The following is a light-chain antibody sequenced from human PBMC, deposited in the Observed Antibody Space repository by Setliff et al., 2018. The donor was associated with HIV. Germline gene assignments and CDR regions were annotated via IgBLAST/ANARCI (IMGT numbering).Light chain of an antibody. Sequence: QSALAQPPSVYGSPGQSVTISCTGTSSDVGTYNRVAWYQQTPGTAPKLMIYEVNNRPSGVPDRFSGSSSGNTASLTISGLQAEDEADYYCSSYASTSYGSSGTYVFGTGTKVTVL. J-gene: IGLJ1*01. CDR2: EVN. CDR1: SSDVGTYNR. CDR3: SSYASTSYGSSGTYV. V-gene: IGLV2-18*02.